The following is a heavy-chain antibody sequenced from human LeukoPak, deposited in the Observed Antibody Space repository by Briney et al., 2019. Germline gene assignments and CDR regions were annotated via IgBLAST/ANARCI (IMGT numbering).Heavy chain of an antibody. Sequence: SVKVSCKASGGTFSSYAISWVRQAPGQGLEWMGGIIPIFGTANYAQKFQGRVTITADKSTSTAYMELSRLRSDDTAVYYCARNDGVPALSFDYWGQGTLVTVSS. J-gene: IGHJ4*02. V-gene: IGHV1-69*06. CDR2: IIPIFGTA. D-gene: IGHD2-2*01. CDR1: GGTFSSYA. CDR3: ARNDGVPALSFDY.